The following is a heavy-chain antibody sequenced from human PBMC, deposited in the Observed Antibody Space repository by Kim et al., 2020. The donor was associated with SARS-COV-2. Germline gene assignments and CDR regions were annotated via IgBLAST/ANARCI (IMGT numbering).Heavy chain of an antibody. CDR1: GGTFSSYA. Sequence: SVKVSCKASGGTFSSYAISWVRQAPGQGLEWMGGIIPIFGTANYAQKFQGRVTITADESTSTAYMELSSLRSEDTAVYYCARGHSYGYYYYYGMDVWGQGTTVTVSS. V-gene: IGHV1-69*13. J-gene: IGHJ6*02. D-gene: IGHD5-18*01. CDR2: IIPIFGTA. CDR3: ARGHSYGYYYYYGMDV.